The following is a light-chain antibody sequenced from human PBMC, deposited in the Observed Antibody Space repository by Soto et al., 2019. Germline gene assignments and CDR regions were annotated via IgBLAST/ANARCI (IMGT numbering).Light chain of an antibody. CDR1: SSDVGGYNH. CDR2: EVS. Sequence: QSVLTQPASVSGSPGQSITISCTGTSSDVGGYNHVSWYQQHPGKAPKLIIYEVSKRPSGVPFRFSASKSANTASLTVSGLQAEDEADYYCCSYAGSNSWVFGGGTQLTVL. CDR3: CSYAGSNSWV. J-gene: IGLJ3*02. V-gene: IGLV2-8*01.